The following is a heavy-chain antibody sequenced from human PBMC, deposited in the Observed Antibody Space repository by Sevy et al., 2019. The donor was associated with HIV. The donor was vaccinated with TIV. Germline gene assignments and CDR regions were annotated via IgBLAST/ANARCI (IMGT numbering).Heavy chain of an antibody. CDR3: ARAGYSSGWFFDY. CDR1: GFTFSSYA. V-gene: IGHV3-30-3*01. J-gene: IGHJ4*02. Sequence: GGSLRLSCAASGFTFSSYAMRWVRQAPGKGLEWVAVISYDGSNKYYADSVKGRFTISRDNSKNTLYLQMNSLRAEDTAVYYCARAGYSSGWFFDYWGQGTLVTVSS. CDR2: ISYDGSNK. D-gene: IGHD6-19*01.